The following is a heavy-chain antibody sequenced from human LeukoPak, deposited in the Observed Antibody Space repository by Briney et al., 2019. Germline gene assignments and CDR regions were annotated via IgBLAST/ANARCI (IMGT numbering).Heavy chain of an antibody. D-gene: IGHD2-2*01. V-gene: IGHV1-2*02. Sequence: ASVKVSCKPSGYPFTGYYIHWVRQAPGQGLEWMGWINPNSVDGDYAQKFQGRVTMTRDTSISTAYMELSSLRSDDTAVYYCARSQYRLPFDYWGQGTLVIVSS. J-gene: IGHJ4*02. CDR2: INPNSVDG. CDR3: ARSQYRLPFDY. CDR1: GYPFTGYY.